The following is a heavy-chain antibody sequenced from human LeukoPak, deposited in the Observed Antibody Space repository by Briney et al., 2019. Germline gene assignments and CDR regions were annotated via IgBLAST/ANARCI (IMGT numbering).Heavy chain of an antibody. D-gene: IGHD5-18*01. CDR3: ARGDSRYSLHI. CDR2: INPNTGGT. V-gene: IGHV1-2*02. CDR1: GYIFTDYY. Sequence: ASVKVSCKASGYIFTDYYLHWVGQAPGQGLEWVAWINPNTGGTNYAQKFQGRVTMTRDTSISTAYMDLSRLRSDDTAVYYCARGDSRYSLHIWGQGTMVTVSS. J-gene: IGHJ3*02.